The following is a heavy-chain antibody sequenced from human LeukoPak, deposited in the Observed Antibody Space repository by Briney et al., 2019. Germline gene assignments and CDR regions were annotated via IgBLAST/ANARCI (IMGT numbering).Heavy chain of an antibody. Sequence: GRSLRLSCAASGFPFEDYAMHWGRRAPGKGLEWVSGISWNSGSIGYADSVKGRFTISRDNAKYSLYLQMNSLRAEDTALYYCAKGGVDDSSGYLSYWGQGTLVTVSS. D-gene: IGHD3-22*01. CDR2: ISWNSGSI. V-gene: IGHV3-9*01. CDR1: GFPFEDYA. J-gene: IGHJ4*02. CDR3: AKGGVDDSSGYLSY.